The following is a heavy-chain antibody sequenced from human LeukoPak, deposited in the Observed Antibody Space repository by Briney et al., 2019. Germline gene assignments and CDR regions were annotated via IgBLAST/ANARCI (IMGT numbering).Heavy chain of an antibody. Sequence: PGGSLRLSCAASGFTFSNYAMSWVRQAPGKGPEWVSAITGSGGNTYYADSVKGRFTISRDNSKNTLYLQMNSLRDEDTAVYYCAKWGDFDVLTGYYVPDFWGQGTLVTVPS. J-gene: IGHJ4*02. CDR2: ITGSGGNT. D-gene: IGHD3-9*01. CDR3: AKWGDFDVLTGYYVPDF. CDR1: GFTFSNYA. V-gene: IGHV3-23*01.